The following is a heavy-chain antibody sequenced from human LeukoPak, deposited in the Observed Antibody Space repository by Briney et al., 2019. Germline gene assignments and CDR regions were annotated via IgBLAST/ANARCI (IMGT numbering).Heavy chain of an antibody. D-gene: IGHD2-21*02. CDR3: ARDLGCGGDCYAFDI. CDR2: IYYSGST. V-gene: IGHV4-59*01. Sequence: SETLSLTCTVSGGSISSYYRSWIRQPPGKGLEWIGYIYYSGSTNYNPSLKSRVTISVDTSKNQFSLKLSSVTAADTAVYYCARDLGCGGDCYAFDIWGQGTMVTVSS. CDR1: GGSISSYY. J-gene: IGHJ3*02.